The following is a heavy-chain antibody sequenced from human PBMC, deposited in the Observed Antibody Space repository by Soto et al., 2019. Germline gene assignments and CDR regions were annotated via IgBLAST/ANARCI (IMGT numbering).Heavy chain of an antibody. J-gene: IGHJ4*02. CDR3: ARYYDILTGYGSRYYFDY. V-gene: IGHV4-31*03. Sequence: SETLSLTCTVSGGSISSAGYYWSWIRQHPGKGLEWIGYIYYSGTTYYNPSLQSRVTISVDTSKNQFSLKLSSVTAADTAVYYCARYYDILTGYGSRYYFDYWGQGTLVTVS. CDR2: IYYSGTT. D-gene: IGHD3-9*01. CDR1: GGSISSAGYY.